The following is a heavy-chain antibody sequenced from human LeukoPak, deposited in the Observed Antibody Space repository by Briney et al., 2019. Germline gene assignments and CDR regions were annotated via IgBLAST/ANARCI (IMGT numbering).Heavy chain of an antibody. D-gene: IGHD5-12*01. CDR2: ISGSGGST. Sequence: PGGSLRLSCAASGFTFSSYAMSWVRQAPGKGLEWVSAISGSGGSTYYADSVKGRFTISGDNSKNTLYLQMNSLRAEDTAVYYCAAYSGYGSYFDYWGQGTLVTVSS. V-gene: IGHV3-23*01. CDR3: AAYSGYGSYFDY. CDR1: GFTFSSYA. J-gene: IGHJ4*02.